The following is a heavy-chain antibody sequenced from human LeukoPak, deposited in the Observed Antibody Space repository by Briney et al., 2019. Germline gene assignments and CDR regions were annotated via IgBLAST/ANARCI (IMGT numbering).Heavy chain of an antibody. CDR3: ARDTRWFGESDYYYYGMDV. V-gene: IGHV1-69*13. CDR1: VGTCSSYA. Sequence: GASVKVSCKASVGTCSSYAISWVRQAPGRGLEWMGGIIPIFGTANYAQKFQGRVTITADESTSTAYMELSSLRSEDTAVYYCARDTRWFGESDYYYYGMDVWGKGTTVTVSS. J-gene: IGHJ6*04. D-gene: IGHD3-10*01. CDR2: IIPIFGTA.